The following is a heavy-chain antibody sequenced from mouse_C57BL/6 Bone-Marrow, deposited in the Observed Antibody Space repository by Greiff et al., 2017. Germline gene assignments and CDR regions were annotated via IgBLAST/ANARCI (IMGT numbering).Heavy chain of an antibody. J-gene: IGHJ2*01. CDR3: ARPGDYDDGGFDY. CDR1: GYTFTDYY. V-gene: IGHV1-76*01. D-gene: IGHD2-4*01. Sequence: QVQLQQSGAELVRPGASVKLSCKASGYTFTDYYINWVKQRPGQGLEWIARIYPGSGNTYYNEKFKGKATLTAEKSSSTAYMQLSSLPSEDSAVYCCARPGDYDDGGFDYWGQGTTRTVSS. CDR2: IYPGSGNT.